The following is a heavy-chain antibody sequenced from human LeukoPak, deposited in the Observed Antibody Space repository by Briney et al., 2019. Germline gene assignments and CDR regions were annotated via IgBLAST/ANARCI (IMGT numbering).Heavy chain of an antibody. Sequence: ASVEVSCKASGYTFTSYAMHWVRQAPGQRLEWMGWINAGNGNTKYSQKFQGRVTITRDTSASTAYMELSSLRSEDTAVYYCARGGWYVYYYYYGMDVWGQGTTVTVSS. J-gene: IGHJ6*02. CDR3: ARGGWYVYYYYYGMDV. CDR1: GYTFTSYA. CDR2: INAGNGNT. D-gene: IGHD6-19*01. V-gene: IGHV1-3*01.